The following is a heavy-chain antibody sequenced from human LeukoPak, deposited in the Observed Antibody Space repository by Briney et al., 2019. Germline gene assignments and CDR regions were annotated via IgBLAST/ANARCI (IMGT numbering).Heavy chain of an antibody. V-gene: IGHV4-4*07. CDR3: ARSKGIAAAGSYYYYYGMDV. J-gene: IGHJ6*02. D-gene: IGHD6-13*01. CDR1: GGSISSYH. CDR2: IYTSGST. Sequence: SETLSLTCTVSGGSISSYHWSWIRQPAGKGLEWIGRIYTSGSTNYNPSLKSRVTMSVDTSKNQFSLKLSSVTAADTAVYYCARSKGIAAAGSYYYYYGMDVWGQGTTVTVSS.